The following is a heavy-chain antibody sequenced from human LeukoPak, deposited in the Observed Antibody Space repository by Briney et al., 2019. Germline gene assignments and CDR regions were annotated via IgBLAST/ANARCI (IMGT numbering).Heavy chain of an antibody. CDR2: IYHSGST. D-gene: IGHD6-19*01. Sequence: SETLSLTCTVPGYSISSGYYWAWIRQPPGKGLEWIGSIYHSGSTYYNPSLKSRVTISVDTSKNQFSLKLSSVTAADTAVYYCARRSSSGWSDNWFDPWGQGTLVTVSS. CDR1: GYSISSGYY. CDR3: ARRSSSGWSDNWFDP. V-gene: IGHV4-38-2*02. J-gene: IGHJ5*02.